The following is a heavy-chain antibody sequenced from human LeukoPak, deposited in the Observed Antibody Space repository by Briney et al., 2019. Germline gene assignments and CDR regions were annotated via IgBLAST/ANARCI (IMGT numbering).Heavy chain of an antibody. Sequence: ASVKVSCKASGGTFSSYAISWVRQAPGQGLEWMGGIIPIFGTANYAQKFQGRVTITADESTSTAYMELSSLRSEDTAVYYCARTVIRNYNWFDPWGQGTLVTVSS. CDR1: GGTFSSYA. CDR2: IIPIFGTA. V-gene: IGHV1-69*13. CDR3: ARTVIRNYNWFDP. D-gene: IGHD2-21*01. J-gene: IGHJ5*02.